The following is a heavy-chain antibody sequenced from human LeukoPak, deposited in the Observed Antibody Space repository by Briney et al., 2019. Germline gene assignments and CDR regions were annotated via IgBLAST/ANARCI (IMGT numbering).Heavy chain of an antibody. D-gene: IGHD6-13*01. V-gene: IGHV6-1*01. Sequence: SQTLSLTCAISGDSVSSNSAAWNWIRQSPSRGLEWPGRTYYRSKWYNDYAVSVKSRITINPDTSKNQFSLQLNSVTPEDTAVFHCARAPTIVGYTSRELGHWYFDLWGRGTPVTVSS. CDR1: GDSVSSNSAA. CDR2: TYYRSKWYN. CDR3: ARAPTIVGYTSRELGHWYFDL. J-gene: IGHJ2*01.